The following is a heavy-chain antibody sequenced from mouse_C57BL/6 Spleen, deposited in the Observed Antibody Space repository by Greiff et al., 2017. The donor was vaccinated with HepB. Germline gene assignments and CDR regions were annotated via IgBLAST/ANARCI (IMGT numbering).Heavy chain of an antibody. CDR1: GFNIKDDY. Sequence: VQLQQSGAELVRPGASVKLSCTASGFNIKDDYMHWVKQRPEQGLEWMGWIDPENGDTEYASKFQGKATITADTSSNTAYLQLSSLTSEDTAVYYCTPYGNFYAMDYWGQGTSVTVSS. CDR3: TPYGNFYAMDY. V-gene: IGHV14-4*01. D-gene: IGHD2-1*01. CDR2: IDPENGDT. J-gene: IGHJ4*01.